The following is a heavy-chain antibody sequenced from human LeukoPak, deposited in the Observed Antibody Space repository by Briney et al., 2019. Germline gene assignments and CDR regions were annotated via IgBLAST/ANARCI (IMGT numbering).Heavy chain of an antibody. V-gene: IGHV1-18*01. J-gene: IGHJ5*02. Sequence: ASVKVSCKASGYTFNNYGISWVRHAPGQGLEWMGWISGYNDNTNYAQKFQGRVTMTTDTSTSTAYMELRSLRSDDTAVYYCARAVTTQSWFDPWGQGTLVTVSS. CDR3: ARAVTTQSWFDP. D-gene: IGHD4-17*01. CDR1: GYTFNNYG. CDR2: ISGYNDNT.